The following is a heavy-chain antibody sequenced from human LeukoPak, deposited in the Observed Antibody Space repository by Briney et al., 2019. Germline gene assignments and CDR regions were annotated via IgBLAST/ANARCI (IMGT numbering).Heavy chain of an antibody. CDR3: ARPLNYYYESSGYSGFFGY. CDR2: ISWNSGSI. D-gene: IGHD3-22*01. Sequence: GGSLRLSCAASGFTFDDYAMHWVRQAPGKGLEWVSGISWNSGSIGYADSVKGRFTISRDNAKNSLYLQMNSLRVEDTAVYYCARPLNYYYESSGYSGFFGYWGQGTLVTVSS. V-gene: IGHV3-9*01. CDR1: GFTFDDYA. J-gene: IGHJ4*02.